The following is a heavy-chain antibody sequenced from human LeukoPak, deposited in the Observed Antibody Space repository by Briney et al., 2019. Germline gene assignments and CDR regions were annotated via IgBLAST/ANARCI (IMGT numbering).Heavy chain of an antibody. Sequence: GESLKISCKGSGYRFTSYWIGWVRQMPGKGLEWMGIIYPGDSDTRYSPSFQGQVTISADKSISTAYLQWSSLKASDTAMYYCARRYYDFWSGYWDAFDIWGQGTMVTVSS. D-gene: IGHD3-3*01. J-gene: IGHJ3*02. CDR1: GYRFTSYW. V-gene: IGHV5-51*01. CDR2: IYPGDSDT. CDR3: ARRYYDFWSGYWDAFDI.